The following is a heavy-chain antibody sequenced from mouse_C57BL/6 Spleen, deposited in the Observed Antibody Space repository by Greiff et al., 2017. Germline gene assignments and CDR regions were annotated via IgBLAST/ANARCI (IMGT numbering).Heavy chain of an antibody. V-gene: IGHV1-69*01. J-gene: IGHJ2*01. CDR1: GYTFTSYW. D-gene: IGHD1-1*02. CDR3: ARGGNYGGDY. CDR2: IDPSDSYT. Sequence: QVQLQHPGAELVMPGASVKLSCKASGYTFTSYWMHWVKQRPGQGLEWIGEIDPSDSYTNYNQKFKGKSTLTVEKSSSTAYMQLSSLTSEDSAVYYCARGGNYGGDYWGQGTTLTVSS.